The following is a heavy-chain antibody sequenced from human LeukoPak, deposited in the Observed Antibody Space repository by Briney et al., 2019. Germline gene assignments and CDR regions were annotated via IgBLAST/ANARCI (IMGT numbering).Heavy chain of an antibody. J-gene: IGHJ3*02. CDR1: GFTFSTYT. CDR2: ISSSSSYI. Sequence: GGSLRLSCAASGFTFSTYTMNWVRQAPGKGLEWVSSISSSSSYIYYADSVKGRFTISRDNAKNSLYLQMNSLGAEAAAVDYCAGWGGGGGGAFDIWGQGTMVTVSS. CDR3: AGWGGGGGGAFDI. V-gene: IGHV3-21*01. D-gene: IGHD3-16*01.